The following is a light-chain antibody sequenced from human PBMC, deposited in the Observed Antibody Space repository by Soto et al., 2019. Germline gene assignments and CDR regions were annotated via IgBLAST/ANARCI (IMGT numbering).Light chain of an antibody. CDR3: RQSYSIPLT. J-gene: IGKJ1*01. V-gene: IGKV1-39*01. CDR1: QSISSY. CDR2: AAS. Sequence: DIQMTQSPSSLSASVGDRVTITCRASQSISSYLNWYQQKPGKAPKLLIYAASNGQSGVPSRLSGSGAGTDYTLPISSLEPEDFACYYCRQSYSIPLTLGQGTKVEIK.